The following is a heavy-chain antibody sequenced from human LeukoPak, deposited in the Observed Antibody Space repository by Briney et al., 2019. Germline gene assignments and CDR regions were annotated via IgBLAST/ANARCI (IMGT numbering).Heavy chain of an antibody. CDR1: GYTFTSYD. J-gene: IGHJ5*02. CDR2: MNPNSGNT. CDR3: ARAGGLGYCTNGVCSTLDNWFDP. D-gene: IGHD2-8*01. Sequence: GASVKVSCKASGYTFTSYDNNWVRQATGQGLEWMGWMNPNSGNTGYAQKFQGRVTMTRNTSISTAYMELSSLRSGDTAVYYCARAGGLGYCTNGVCSTLDNWFDPWGQGTLVTVSS. V-gene: IGHV1-8*01.